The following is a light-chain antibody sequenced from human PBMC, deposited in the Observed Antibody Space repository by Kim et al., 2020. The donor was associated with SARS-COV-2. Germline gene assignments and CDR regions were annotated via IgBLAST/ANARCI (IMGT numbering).Light chain of an antibody. CDR3: QKYNSAPWT. V-gene: IGKV1-27*01. J-gene: IGKJ1*01. CDR2: AAS. CDR1: QGITNS. Sequence: DIQMTQSPSSLSVSVGDRVTITCRASQGITNSLAWYQQKPGKVPQLLIYAASALQSGVPSRFSGSGSGTDFTLTISSLQPEDVATYYCQKYNSAPWTFGQGTKGEIK.